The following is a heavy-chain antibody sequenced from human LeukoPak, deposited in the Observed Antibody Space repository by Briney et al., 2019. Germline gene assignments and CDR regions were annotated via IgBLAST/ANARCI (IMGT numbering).Heavy chain of an antibody. D-gene: IGHD2-15*01. J-gene: IGHJ3*02. V-gene: IGHV1-69*13. CDR2: IIPIFGTA. CDR3: ARDSGYCSGGSCQAAFDI. CDR1: GGTFSRYA. Sequence: SVKVSCKASGGTFSRYAISWVRQAPGQGLEWMGGIIPIFGTANYAQKFQGRVTITADESTSTAYMELSSLRSEDTAVYYCARDSGYCSGGSCQAAFDIWGQGTMVTVSS.